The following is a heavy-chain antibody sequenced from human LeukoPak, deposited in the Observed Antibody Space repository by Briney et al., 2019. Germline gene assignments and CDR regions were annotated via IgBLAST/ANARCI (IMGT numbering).Heavy chain of an antibody. D-gene: IGHD2-2*01. V-gene: IGHV3-74*01. CDR1: GSYW. CDR3: AIPYQPGDNWFDP. Sequence: GGSLRLSCAASGSYWMHWVRQAPGKGLVWVSRINSDGSSTSYADSVKGRFTISRDNAKNTLYLQMNSLRAEDTAVYYCAIPYQPGDNWFDPWGQGTLVTVSS. CDR2: INSDGSST. J-gene: IGHJ5*02.